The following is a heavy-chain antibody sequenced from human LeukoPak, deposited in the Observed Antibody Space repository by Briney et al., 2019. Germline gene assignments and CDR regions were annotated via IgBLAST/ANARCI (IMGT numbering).Heavy chain of an antibody. CDR2: IEPKDSYT. D-gene: IGHD3-22*01. Sequence: GESLKTSCKGSGYSFTNYWIRWVRQMPGKGLEWMGRIEPKDSYTNYSPSFNGQVTISTDKSIITTCLQWSSLKASDTAMNSCARDDSSGYAYWGQGTLVTVSS. CDR3: ARDDSSGYAY. J-gene: IGHJ4*02. CDR1: GYSFTNYW. V-gene: IGHV5-10-1*01.